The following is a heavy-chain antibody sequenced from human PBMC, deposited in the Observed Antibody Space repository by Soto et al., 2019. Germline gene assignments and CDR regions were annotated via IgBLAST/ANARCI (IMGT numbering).Heavy chain of an antibody. CDR3: ARDATAMVGFYYYYTMDV. Sequence: GGSLRLSCVASGFTVSNNYMRWVRQSPGKGLEWVSVIYSGGSTYYANSVKGRFTISRDNSKNTLYLQMDILRAQDTAVYYCARDATAMVGFYYYYTMDVWGQGTTVTVSS. CDR1: GFTVSNNY. J-gene: IGHJ6*02. D-gene: IGHD5-18*01. CDR2: IYSGGST. V-gene: IGHV3-66*01.